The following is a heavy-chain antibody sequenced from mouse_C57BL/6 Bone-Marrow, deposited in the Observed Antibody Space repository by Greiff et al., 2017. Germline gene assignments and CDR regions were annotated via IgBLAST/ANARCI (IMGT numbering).Heavy chain of an antibody. J-gene: IGHJ4*01. D-gene: IGHD2-4*01. Sequence: EVKLMESGAELVRPGSSVKMSCKTSGYTFTSYGINWVKQRPGQGLEWIGYIYIGNGYTEYNEKFKGKATLTSDTSSSTAYMQLSSLTSEDSAIYFCARSDYDYDGYAMDYWGRGTSVTVSA. V-gene: IGHV1-58*01. CDR1: GYTFTSYG. CDR3: ARSDYDYDGYAMDY. CDR2: IYIGNGYT.